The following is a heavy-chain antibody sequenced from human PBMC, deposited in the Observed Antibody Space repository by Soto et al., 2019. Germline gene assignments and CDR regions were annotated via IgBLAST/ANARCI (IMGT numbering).Heavy chain of an antibody. J-gene: IGHJ3*02. CDR3: WSCSAFDI. CDR2: IKSRADGGAT. CDR1: GLSFTNAW. D-gene: IGHD3-10*02. Sequence: GGSLRLSWLVSGLSFTNAWMSWVRQAPGKGLEWVGRIKSRADGGATDYAASVKGRFTISRDDSKATMFLHMNSLKSDDTAIYYCWSCSAFDIWGQ. V-gene: IGHV3-15*01.